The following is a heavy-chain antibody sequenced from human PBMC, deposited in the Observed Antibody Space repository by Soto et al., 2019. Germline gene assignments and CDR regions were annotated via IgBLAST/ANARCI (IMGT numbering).Heavy chain of an antibody. Sequence: PGGSLRLSCAAPGFTFSSYAMSWVRQAPGKGLEWVSAISGSGGSTYYADSVKGRFTISRDNSKNTLYLQMNSLRAEDTAVYYCAKCGDYYDSSGYYVVPHNWFDPWGQGTLVTVSS. CDR2: ISGSGGST. CDR1: GFTFSSYA. D-gene: IGHD3-22*01. CDR3: AKCGDYYDSSGYYVVPHNWFDP. V-gene: IGHV3-23*01. J-gene: IGHJ5*02.